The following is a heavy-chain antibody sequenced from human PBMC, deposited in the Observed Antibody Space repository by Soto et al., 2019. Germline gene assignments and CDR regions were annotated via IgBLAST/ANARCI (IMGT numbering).Heavy chain of an antibody. J-gene: IGHJ4*02. CDR1: GFTFSSYG. CDR2: IWYDGSNK. CDR3: AREVTIFGVVIDY. Sequence: GGSLRLSCAASGFTFSSYGMHWVRQAPGKGLEWVAVIWYDGSNKYYADSVKGRFTISRDNSKNTLYLQMNSLRAEDTAVYYCAREVTIFGVVIDYWGQGTLVTVSS. V-gene: IGHV3-33*01. D-gene: IGHD3-3*01.